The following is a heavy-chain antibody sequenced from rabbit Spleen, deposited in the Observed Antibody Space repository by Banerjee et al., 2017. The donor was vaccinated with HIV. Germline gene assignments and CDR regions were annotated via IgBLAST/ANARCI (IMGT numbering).Heavy chain of an antibody. V-gene: IGHV1S45*01. CDR2: VDTGFGGST. J-gene: IGHJ4*01. CDR1: GFSFISSYY. Sequence: QEQLEESGGGLVQPEGSLTLACTASGFSFISSYYMCWVRQAPGKGLEWIACVDTGFGGSTYYASWAKGRFTISKTSSTTVTLQMSSLTAADTATYFCATYVDYDGDFNLWGPGTLVPVS. CDR3: ATYVDYDGDFNL. D-gene: IGHD2-1*01.